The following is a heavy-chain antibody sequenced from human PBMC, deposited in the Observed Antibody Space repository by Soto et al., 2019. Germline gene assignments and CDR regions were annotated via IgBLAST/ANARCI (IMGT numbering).Heavy chain of an antibody. J-gene: IGHJ3*02. CDR3: ARKVRRGYCSGGSCSWAFDI. CDR2: IYYSGST. D-gene: IGHD2-15*01. Sequence: SETLSLTCTVSGGSISSSSYYWGWIRQPPGKGLEWIGSIYYSGSTYYNPSLKSRVTISVDTSKNQFSLKLSSVTAADTAVYYCARKVRRGYCSGGSCSWAFDIWGQGTMVTVSS. V-gene: IGHV4-39*01. CDR1: GGSISSSSYY.